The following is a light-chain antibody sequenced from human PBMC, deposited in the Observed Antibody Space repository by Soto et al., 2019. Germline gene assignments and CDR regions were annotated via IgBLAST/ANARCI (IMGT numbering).Light chain of an antibody. J-gene: IGKJ5*01. CDR1: QTVSRRS. CDR2: GAQ. V-gene: IGKV3-20*01. Sequence: EIVLTQCPVTLSLSPGEXAXXSCSANQTVSRRSLAWYKNKTGQDNRILIYGAQSRATGITDSLSGSGSGTEFTLNVSRLEPEDFAVYYCQQYGSSPITFGQGTRLEI. CDR3: QQYGSSPIT.